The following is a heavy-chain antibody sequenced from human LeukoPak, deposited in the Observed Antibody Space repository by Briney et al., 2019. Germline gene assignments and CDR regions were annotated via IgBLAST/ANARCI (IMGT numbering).Heavy chain of an antibody. CDR2: IIPIFGTA. CDR1: GGTFSSYA. CDR3: ARVPPQVFGVVNDAFDI. Sequence: GASVKVSCKASGGTFSSYAISWVRQAPGQGLEWMGGIIPIFGTANYAQKFQGRVTITTDESTSTAYMELSSLRSEDTAVYYCARVPPQVFGVVNDAFDIWGQGTMVTVSS. J-gene: IGHJ3*02. D-gene: IGHD3-3*01. V-gene: IGHV1-69*05.